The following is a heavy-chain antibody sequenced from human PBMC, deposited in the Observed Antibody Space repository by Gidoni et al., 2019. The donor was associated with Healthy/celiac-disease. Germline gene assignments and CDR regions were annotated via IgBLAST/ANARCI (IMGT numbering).Heavy chain of an antibody. CDR2: ISGSGGST. Sequence: EVQLLESGGGLVQPGGSLRLSCAASGFTFSSYAMRWVRQAPGKGLEWVSAISGSGGSTYYADSVKGRFTISRDNSKNTLYLQMNSLRAEDTAVYYCAKEIAPTVPLVSPSFDIWGQGTMVTVSS. V-gene: IGHV3-23*01. J-gene: IGHJ3*02. CDR1: GFTFSSYA. D-gene: IGHD4-17*01. CDR3: AKEIAPTVPLVSPSFDI.